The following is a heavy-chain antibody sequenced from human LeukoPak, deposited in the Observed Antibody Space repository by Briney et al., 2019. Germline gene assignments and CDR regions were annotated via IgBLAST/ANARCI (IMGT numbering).Heavy chain of an antibody. CDR1: GYTFTRYG. Sequence: ASVKVSCKASGYTFTRYGVSWVRQAPGQGLEWVGWVSGYNHNTNYAHKLQGRVTMTTDTSTSTAYMELRSLTSDDTAMYYCARGGGRDSGRENDYWGQGTLVTVSS. J-gene: IGHJ4*02. CDR2: VSGYNHNT. D-gene: IGHD1-26*01. V-gene: IGHV1-18*01. CDR3: ARGGGRDSGRENDY.